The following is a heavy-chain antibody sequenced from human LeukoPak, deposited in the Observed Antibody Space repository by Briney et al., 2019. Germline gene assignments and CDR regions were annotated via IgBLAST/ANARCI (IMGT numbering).Heavy chain of an antibody. J-gene: IGHJ4*02. CDR3: AKDEST. CDR2: ISYDGSNK. Sequence: GGSLRLSCAASGFTFSSYGMHWVRQAPGKGLEWVAVISYDGSNKYYADSVKGRFTISRDNSKNTLYLQMNSLRAEDTAVYYCAKDESTWGQGTLVTVSS. V-gene: IGHV3-30*18. D-gene: IGHD1-1*01. CDR1: GFTFSSYG.